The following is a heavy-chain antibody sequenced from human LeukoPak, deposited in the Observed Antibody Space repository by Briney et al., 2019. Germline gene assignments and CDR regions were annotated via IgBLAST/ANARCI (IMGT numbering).Heavy chain of an antibody. CDR3: ARYTSGQYYFDY. J-gene: IGHJ4*02. V-gene: IGHV4-30-4*01. D-gene: IGHD6-19*01. CDR2: IYYTGST. CDR1: GGSISSGDYL. Sequence: TSQTLSLTCTVSGGSISSGDYLWSWIRQPPGKGLEWIGYIYYTGSTYYNPSLKSRVTISVDTSKNQFSLKLSSVTAADTAVYYCARYTSGQYYFDYWGQGTLVTVSS.